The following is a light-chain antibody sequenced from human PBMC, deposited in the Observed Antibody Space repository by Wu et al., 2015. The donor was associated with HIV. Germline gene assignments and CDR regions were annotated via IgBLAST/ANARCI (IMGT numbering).Light chain of an antibody. CDR2: AAS. CDR3: QQHKSRPYT. Sequence: DIQMTQSPSVMSASVGDKVTITCRASQGINSFLAWFQQKPGKVPKRLIYAASSLQSGVPPRFSGSGSGTEFTLTINSLQPEDFATYYCQQHKSRPYTFGQGTKVEIK. V-gene: IGKV1-17*03. J-gene: IGKJ2*01. CDR1: QGINSF.